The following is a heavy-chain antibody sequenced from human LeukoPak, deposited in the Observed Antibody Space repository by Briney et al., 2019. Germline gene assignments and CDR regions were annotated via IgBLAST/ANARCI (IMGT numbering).Heavy chain of an antibody. V-gene: IGHV1-8*01. J-gene: IGHJ4*02. CDR2: VNPNSGNT. CDR3: ARDSDYDILTGYEFDY. Sequence: GASVKVSCKASGYTFTSYDINWVRQATGQGLEWMGWVNPNSGNTGYAQTFQGRVTMTRNTSISTAYMELSSLRSEDTAVYYCARDSDYDILTGYEFDYWGQGTLVTVSS. CDR1: GYTFTSYD. D-gene: IGHD3-9*01.